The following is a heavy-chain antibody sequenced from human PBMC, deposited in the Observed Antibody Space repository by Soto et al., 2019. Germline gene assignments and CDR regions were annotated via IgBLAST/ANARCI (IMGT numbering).Heavy chain of an antibody. V-gene: IGHV3-74*03. Sequence: GGSLRLSCAASGFAFSSYWIHWVRQAPGKGPVWVSRINNDGSSTMYADSVKGRFTISRDNAKNTLYLQMNSLRAEDTAVYYCARDRGYGTPFDYWGQGTLVTVSS. CDR2: INNDGSST. D-gene: IGHD5-12*01. CDR3: ARDRGYGTPFDY. J-gene: IGHJ4*02. CDR1: GFAFSSYW.